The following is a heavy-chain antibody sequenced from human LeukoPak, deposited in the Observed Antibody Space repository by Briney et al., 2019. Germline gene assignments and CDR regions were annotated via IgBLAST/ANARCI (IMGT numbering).Heavy chain of an antibody. V-gene: IGHV4-59*13. CDR3: ARESLGALDS. CDR2: IYYSGIS. D-gene: IGHD3-16*01. J-gene: IGHJ4*02. CDR1: GGSISNYY. Sequence: SETLSLTCTVSGGSISNYYWNWIRQAPGKGLEWIGFIYYSGISNYNPSLKSRVTISVDTSRNQFSLSLTSVTTADTAVYYCARESLGALDSWGQGTLLTVSS.